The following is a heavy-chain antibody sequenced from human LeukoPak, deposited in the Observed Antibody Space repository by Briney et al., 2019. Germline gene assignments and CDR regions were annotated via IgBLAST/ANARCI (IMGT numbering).Heavy chain of an antibody. CDR1: GFTFSGYS. J-gene: IGHJ4*02. Sequence: GGSLRLSCAASGFTFSGYSMNWVRQAPGKGLEWVSAISGSGGSTYYADSVKGRFTISRDNSKNTLYLQMNSLRAEDTALYYCAATYSGNWEFDYWGQGTLVTVSS. D-gene: IGHD1-26*01. CDR2: ISGSGGST. CDR3: AATYSGNWEFDY. V-gene: IGHV3-23*01.